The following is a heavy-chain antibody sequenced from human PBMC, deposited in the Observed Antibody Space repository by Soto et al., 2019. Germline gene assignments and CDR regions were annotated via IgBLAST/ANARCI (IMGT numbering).Heavy chain of an antibody. Sequence: PSETMSLTCTVSGGSISSSSYYWGWNRQPPGKGLEWIGSIYYSGSTYYNPSLKSRVTISVDTSKNQFSLKLSSVTAADTAVYYCARSAGNYDLYYYYYYYMDVWGKGTTVTVSS. CDR3: ARSAGNYDLYYYYYYYMDV. CDR1: GGSISSSSYY. CDR2: IYYSGST. J-gene: IGHJ6*03. V-gene: IGHV4-39*01. D-gene: IGHD1-7*01.